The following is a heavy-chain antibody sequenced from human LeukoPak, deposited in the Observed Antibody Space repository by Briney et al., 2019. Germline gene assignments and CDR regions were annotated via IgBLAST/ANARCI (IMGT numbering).Heavy chain of an antibody. J-gene: IGHJ4*02. V-gene: IGHV3-66*01. CDR3: PREQIYDSSGYYRYYFDY. Sequence: GGSLRLSCAASGFTVSSNYMGWVRQAPGKGLEWVSVVYSGGSTYYADSVKGRFTISRDNSKNTLYLQMNSLRAEDTAVYYCPREQIYDSSGYYRYYFDYWGQGTLVTVSS. CDR1: GFTVSSNY. D-gene: IGHD3-22*01. CDR2: VYSGGST.